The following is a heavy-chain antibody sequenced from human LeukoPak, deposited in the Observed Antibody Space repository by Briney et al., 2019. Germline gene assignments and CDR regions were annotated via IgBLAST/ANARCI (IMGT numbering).Heavy chain of an antibody. CDR2: VNLQGST. CDR1: GGSISNTNW. Sequence: SETLSLTCGVSGGSISNTNWWTGFRQPPGKGLEWIGEVNLQGSTNYNPSLKSRVAISVDRSENPISLNVAFVNVAVAAVYYGAREGGPYRPLDYSGQGTLVTVAS. CDR3: AREGGPYRPLDY. J-gene: IGHJ4*02. V-gene: IGHV4-4*02.